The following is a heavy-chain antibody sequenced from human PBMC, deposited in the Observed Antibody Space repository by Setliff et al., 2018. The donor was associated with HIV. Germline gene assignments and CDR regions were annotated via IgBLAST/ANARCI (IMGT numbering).Heavy chain of an antibody. CDR2: IYPSGST. D-gene: IGHD3-22*01. CDR3: ASRVYYYDSSGYLREEGFDP. Sequence: PSETLSLTCGVSGDSITGFFYWAWIRQPPGKGLEWIANIYPSGSTYSNPSLKSRVTISVDTSKNQFSLKLSSVTAADAAVYYCASRVYYYDSSGYLREEGFDPWGQGTLVTVSS. J-gene: IGHJ5*02. V-gene: IGHV4-38-2*01. CDR1: GDSITGFFY.